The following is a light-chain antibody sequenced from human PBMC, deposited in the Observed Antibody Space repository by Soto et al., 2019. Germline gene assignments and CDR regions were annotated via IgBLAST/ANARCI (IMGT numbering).Light chain of an antibody. CDR3: KQRSNWPPLT. V-gene: IGKV3-11*01. Sequence: EIVLTQSPATLSLSPGERATLSCRASQSVSSYLAWYQQKPGQAPRLLIYDASNRATGIPAMFSGSGSGTDFTLTISSLEPEDFAVYYCKQRSNWPPLTFGGGTKVEIK. CDR1: QSVSSY. J-gene: IGKJ4*01. CDR2: DAS.